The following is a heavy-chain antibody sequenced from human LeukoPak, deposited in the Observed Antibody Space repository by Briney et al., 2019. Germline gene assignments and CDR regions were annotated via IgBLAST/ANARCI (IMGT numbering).Heavy chain of an antibody. CDR1: GFTFSDYW. Sequence: GGSLRLSCAASGFTFSDYWMTWVRPVPGKGLEWVANINRGGNEVHYVDSVKGRFTISRDNAKNSLYLQLDSLRVEDTAVYYCARVGAWELQRVFDYWGQGTLVTVSS. J-gene: IGHJ4*02. CDR2: INRGGNEV. V-gene: IGHV3-7*01. D-gene: IGHD1-26*01. CDR3: ARVGAWELQRVFDY.